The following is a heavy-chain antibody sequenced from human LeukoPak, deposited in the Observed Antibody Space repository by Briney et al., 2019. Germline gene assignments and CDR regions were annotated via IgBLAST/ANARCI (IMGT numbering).Heavy chain of an antibody. CDR3: ARDLGGDYYGSGSYYKGDAFDI. J-gene: IGHJ3*02. Sequence: GASVTVSFKASGYTFTIYYMHWVRQAPGQGLEWMGIINPSGGSTSYAQKFQGRVTMTRDMSTGTVYMELSSLRSEDTAVYYCARDLGGDYYGSGSYYKGDAFDIWGQGTMVTVSS. CDR2: INPSGGST. CDR1: GYTFTIYY. V-gene: IGHV1-46*01. D-gene: IGHD3-10*01.